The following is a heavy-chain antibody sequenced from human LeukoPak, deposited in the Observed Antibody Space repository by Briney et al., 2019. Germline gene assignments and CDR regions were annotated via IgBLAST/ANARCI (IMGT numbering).Heavy chain of an antibody. D-gene: IGHD6-19*01. CDR1: GFTLSSYW. CDR2: IKSDGGDT. V-gene: IGHV3-74*01. CDR3: ARGYSSGLHFDY. Sequence: GGSLRLSCAASGFTLSSYWMHWVRQVPGKGLVWVSRIKSDGGDTRYADSVKGRFTISRDNAKNTLYLQMNSLRAEDTAVYYCARGYSSGLHFDYWGQGTLVTVSS. J-gene: IGHJ4*02.